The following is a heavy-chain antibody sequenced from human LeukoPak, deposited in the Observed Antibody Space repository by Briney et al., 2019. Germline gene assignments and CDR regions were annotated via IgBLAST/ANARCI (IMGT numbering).Heavy chain of an antibody. V-gene: IGHV4-59*05. D-gene: IGHD5-18*01. CDR1: GGSISNYY. CDR2: IYYSGST. Sequence: PSETLSLTCTASGGSISNYYWSWIRQPPGKGLEWIGSIYYSGSTYYNPSLKSRVTISVDTSKNQFSLKLSSVTAADTAVYYCARHYTAMVENGVDYWGQGTLVTVSS. CDR3: ARHYTAMVENGVDY. J-gene: IGHJ4*02.